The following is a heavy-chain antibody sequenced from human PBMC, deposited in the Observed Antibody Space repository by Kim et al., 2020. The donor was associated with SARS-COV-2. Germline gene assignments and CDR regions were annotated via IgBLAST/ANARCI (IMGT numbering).Heavy chain of an antibody. J-gene: IGHJ2*01. V-gene: IGHV4-34*01. CDR1: GGSFSGYY. CDR3: ARPFLSSGWHGRDYWYFDL. CDR2: INHSGST. Sequence: SETLSLTCAVYGGSFSGYYWSWIRQPPGKGLEWIGEINHSGSTNYNPSLKSRVTISVDTSKNQFSLKLSSVTAADTAVYYCARPFLSSGWHGRDYWYFDLWGRGTLVTVSS. D-gene: IGHD6-19*01.